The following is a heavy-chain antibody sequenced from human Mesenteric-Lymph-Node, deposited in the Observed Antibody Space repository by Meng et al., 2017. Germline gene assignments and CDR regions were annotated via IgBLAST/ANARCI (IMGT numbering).Heavy chain of an antibody. V-gene: IGHV1-2*06. CDR1: GYTFTGYY. CDR3: ASLDYYDSSAPLAAHDAFDI. Sequence: ASVKVSCKASGYTFTGYYMHWVRQAPGQGLEWMGRINPNSGGTNYAQKFQGRVTMTRDTSTSTVYMELSSLRSEDTAVYYCASLDYYDSSAPLAAHDAFDIWGQGKMVNVAS. D-gene: IGHD3-22*01. CDR2: INPNSGGT. J-gene: IGHJ3*02.